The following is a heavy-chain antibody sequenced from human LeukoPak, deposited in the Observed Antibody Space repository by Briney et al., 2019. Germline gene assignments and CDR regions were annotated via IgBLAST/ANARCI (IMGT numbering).Heavy chain of an antibody. Sequence: AGGSLRLSCAASGFTFDDYAMHWVRQAPGKGLEWVSGISWNSGSIGYADSVKGRFTISRDNAKNSLYLQMNSLRAEDTALYYCAKALGPEIAAAGYDYWGQGTLVTVSS. CDR1: GFTFDDYA. D-gene: IGHD6-13*01. CDR3: AKALGPEIAAAGYDY. CDR2: ISWNSGSI. V-gene: IGHV3-9*01. J-gene: IGHJ4*02.